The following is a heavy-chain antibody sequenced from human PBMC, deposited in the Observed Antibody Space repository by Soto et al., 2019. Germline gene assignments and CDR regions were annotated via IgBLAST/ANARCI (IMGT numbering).Heavy chain of an antibody. CDR1: GFAFSTYG. Sequence: QVQLVESGGGVIQPGKSLRLSCSASGFAFSTYGMHWVRQAPGKGLEWVAVIWADGSRQFYGDSVKGRFTISRDNSKNTLYLQMTSLRVDDTAVYYGVGGTGYWGLSDYWGQGTLVTVSS. CDR2: IWADGSRQ. D-gene: IGHD3-9*01. J-gene: IGHJ4*02. CDR3: VGGTGYWGLSDY. V-gene: IGHV3-33*08.